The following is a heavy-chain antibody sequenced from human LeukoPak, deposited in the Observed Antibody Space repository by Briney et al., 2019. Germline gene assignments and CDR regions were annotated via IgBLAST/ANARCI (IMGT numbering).Heavy chain of an antibody. V-gene: IGHV1-46*01. CDR2: INPSGGNT. CDR1: GYTFTTYY. J-gene: IGHJ4*02. CDR3: ARAGGPLIRGAPEGPDY. Sequence: GASVKVSCKASGYTFTTYYMHWVRQAPGQGLEWMGIINPSGGNTYYAQNFQGRVTMTRDTSTSTVYMELSSLRSDDTAVYYCARAGGPLIRGAPEGPDYWGQGTLVTVSS. D-gene: IGHD3-10*01.